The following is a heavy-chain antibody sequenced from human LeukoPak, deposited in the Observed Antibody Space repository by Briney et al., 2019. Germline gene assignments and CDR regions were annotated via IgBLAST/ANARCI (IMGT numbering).Heavy chain of an antibody. CDR3: ARQVSYYYGSGSYFPLGYYYYYGMDV. D-gene: IGHD3-10*01. CDR2: IYYSGST. J-gene: IGHJ6*02. CDR1: GGSISSSSYY. V-gene: IGHV4-39*01. Sequence: PSETLSLTCTVSGGSISSSSYYWGWIRQPPGKGLEWNGSIYYSGSTYYNPSLKSRVTISVDTSKNQFSLKLSSVTAADTAVYYCARQVSYYYGSGSYFPLGYYYYYGMDVWGQGTTVTVS.